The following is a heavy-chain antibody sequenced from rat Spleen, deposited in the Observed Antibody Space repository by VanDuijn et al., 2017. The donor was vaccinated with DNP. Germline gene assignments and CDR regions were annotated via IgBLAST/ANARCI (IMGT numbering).Heavy chain of an antibody. CDR2: ISTNGGNS. J-gene: IGHJ2*01. CDR1: GFTFSKFG. CDR3: TTGGHYFDY. V-gene: IGHV5-27*01. Sequence: EVQLVESGGGLVQPGRSLKLSCTASGFTFSKFGMAWVRQAPTQGLEWVASISTNGGNSVYRDSVKGRFTASRDNAKSTLYLQMDSLRSEDTATYYCTTGGHYFDYWGQGVVVTVSS.